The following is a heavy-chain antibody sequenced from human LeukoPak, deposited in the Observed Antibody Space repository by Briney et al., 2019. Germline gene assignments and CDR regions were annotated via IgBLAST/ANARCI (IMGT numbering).Heavy chain of an antibody. CDR2: IIPIFGTA. V-gene: IGHV1-69*13. Sequence: ASVKVSCKASGGTFSSYAISWVRQAPGQGLEWMGGIIPIFGTANYAQKFQGRVTITADESTSTAYMELSSLRSEDTAVYYCARDLSMVRGVEGFWGQGTLVTVSS. CDR3: ARDLSMVRGVEGF. CDR1: GGTFSSYA. D-gene: IGHD3-10*01. J-gene: IGHJ4*02.